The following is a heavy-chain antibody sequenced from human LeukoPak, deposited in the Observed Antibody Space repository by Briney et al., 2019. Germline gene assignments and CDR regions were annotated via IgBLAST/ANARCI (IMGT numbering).Heavy chain of an antibody. V-gene: IGHV3-7*01. J-gene: IGHJ4*02. CDR1: GFTFGSYW. CDR3: AREGWFGELIRHVLDY. Sequence: PGGSLRLSCAASGFTFGSYWMTWVRQAPGKGLEWVANIKQDGSEKYYVDSVKGRFTISRDNAKNSLYLQMNSLRAEDTAVYYCAREGWFGELIRHVLDYWGQGTLVTVSS. CDR2: IKQDGSEK. D-gene: IGHD3-10*01.